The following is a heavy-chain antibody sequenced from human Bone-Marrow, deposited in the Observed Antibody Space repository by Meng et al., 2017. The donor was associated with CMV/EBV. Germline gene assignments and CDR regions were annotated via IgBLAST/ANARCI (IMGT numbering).Heavy chain of an antibody. CDR1: GYTFTGYY. D-gene: IGHD2-2*01. V-gene: IGHV1-18*04. CDR2: ISAYNGNT. CDR3: ARDGCSSTGCYGAFDI. Sequence: ASVKVSCKASGYTFTGYYMHWVRQAPGQGLEWMGWISAYNGNTNYAQKLQGRVTMTTDTSTSAAYMELRSLRSDDTAVYYYARDGCSSTGCYGAFDIWGQGTMVTVSS. J-gene: IGHJ3*02.